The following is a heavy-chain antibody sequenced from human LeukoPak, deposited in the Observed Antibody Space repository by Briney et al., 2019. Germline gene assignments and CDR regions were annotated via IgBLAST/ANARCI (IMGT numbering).Heavy chain of an antibody. V-gene: IGHV3-23*01. CDR1: GFTFSSYA. J-gene: IGHJ3*02. D-gene: IGHD3-9*01. CDR2: ISGSGGST. CDR3: AKAERYYDILTGYPDAFDI. Sequence: GGSLRLSCAASGFTFSSYAMSWVRQAPGKGLEWVSAISGSGGSTYYADSVKGRFTISRDNSKNTLYLQMNSLRAEDTAVYYCAKAERYYDILTGYPDAFDIWGQGTMVTVSS.